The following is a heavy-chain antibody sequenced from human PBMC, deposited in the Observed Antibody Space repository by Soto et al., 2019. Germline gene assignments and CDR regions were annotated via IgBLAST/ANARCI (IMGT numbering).Heavy chain of an antibody. CDR1: GFTFSTYA. CDR3: AKFRHDFRSGYQHNWFDS. J-gene: IGHJ5*01. V-gene: IGHV3-23*01. Sequence: GGSLRLSCAASGFTFSTYAMSWVRQAPGKGLEWVSGISGSGGSTYYADSVKGRFTVSRDNSKNTLYLQMNSLRAEDTAVYYCAKFRHDFRSGYQHNWFDSWGQGTLVTVSS. CDR2: ISGSGGST. D-gene: IGHD3-3*01.